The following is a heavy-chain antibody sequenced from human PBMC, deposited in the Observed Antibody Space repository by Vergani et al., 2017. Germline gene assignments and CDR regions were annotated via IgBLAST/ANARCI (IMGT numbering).Heavy chain of an antibody. CDR1: GFTFSSYG. CDR3: AKGANIGYYYYYMDV. CDR2: LSYDGSNK. J-gene: IGHJ6*03. V-gene: IGHV3-30*18. Sequence: QVQLVESGGGVVQPGRSLRLSCAASGFTFSSYGMHWVRQAPGKGLEWVAVLSYDGSNKYYADSVKGRLTISRDNSKNTLYLQMNSLRAEDTAVYYCAKGANIGYYYYYMDVWGKGTTVTVSS. D-gene: IGHD2/OR15-2a*01.